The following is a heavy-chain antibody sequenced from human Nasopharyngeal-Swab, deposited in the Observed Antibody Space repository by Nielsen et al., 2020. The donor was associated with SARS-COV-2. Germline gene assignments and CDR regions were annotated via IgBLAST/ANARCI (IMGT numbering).Heavy chain of an antibody. CDR1: GFTFSSYA. Sequence: GESLKISCAASGFTFSSYAMNWVRQAPGKGLEWVSAISRTSSTYYADSVKGRFTVSRDNSKNTLYLQMNSLRADDTAVYYCARDRHSGYEFDYYGMDVWGQGTTVTVSS. V-gene: IGHV3-23*01. D-gene: IGHD5-12*01. J-gene: IGHJ6*02. CDR2: ISRTSST. CDR3: ARDRHSGYEFDYYGMDV.